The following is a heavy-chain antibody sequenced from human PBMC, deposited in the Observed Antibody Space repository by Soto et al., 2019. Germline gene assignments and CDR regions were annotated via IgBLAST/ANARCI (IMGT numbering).Heavy chain of an antibody. V-gene: IGHV4-39*01. CDR1: GYSVSSSDYY. Sequence: SETLSLICSVSGYSVSSSDYYWAWIRQPPGKGLEWIGSMLYSGLTYYNPSLKSRVTLSVDTSKNQFSVRLNSVTASDTAVYYCAPLSVSLSGPYGIHVWGQGTTVTVSS. CDR3: APLSVSLSGPYGIHV. D-gene: IGHD2-15*01. CDR2: MLYSGLT. J-gene: IGHJ6*02.